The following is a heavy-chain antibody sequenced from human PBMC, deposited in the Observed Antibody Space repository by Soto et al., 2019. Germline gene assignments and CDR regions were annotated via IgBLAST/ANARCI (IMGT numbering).Heavy chain of an antibody. CDR2: ISSSSSYI. CDR3: ASIVEMATIARFAFDI. CDR1: GFTFSSYS. D-gene: IGHD5-12*01. Sequence: GGSLRLSCAASGFTFSSYSMNWVRQAPGKGLEWVSSISSSSSYIYYADAVKGRFTISRDNAKNTLYLQMNSLRAEDTAVYYCASIVEMATIARFAFDIWGQGTMVTVSS. J-gene: IGHJ3*02. V-gene: IGHV3-21*01.